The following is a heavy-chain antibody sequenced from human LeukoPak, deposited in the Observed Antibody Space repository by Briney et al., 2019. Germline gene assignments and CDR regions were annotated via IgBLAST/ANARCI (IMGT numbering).Heavy chain of an antibody. V-gene: IGHV1-3*01. Sequence: GASVKVSCKASGYTFSTYIVHWVRQAPGQRLEWMGCINAANGDTKYSQKLQGRVTMTTDTSTSTAYMELRSLRSDDTAVYYCARMTTVGFDYWGQGTLVTVSS. CDR1: GYTFSTYI. CDR2: INAANGDT. CDR3: ARMTTVGFDY. J-gene: IGHJ4*02. D-gene: IGHD4-11*01.